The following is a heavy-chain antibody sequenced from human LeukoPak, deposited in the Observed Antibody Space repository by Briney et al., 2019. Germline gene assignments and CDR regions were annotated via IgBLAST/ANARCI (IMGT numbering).Heavy chain of an antibody. CDR3: ARVAGDGYYYYYYYMDV. V-gene: IGHV1-18*01. Sequence: ASVKVSCKAPSYIFTSYGITWVRQAPGQGLEWVGWISTYEGTTNYAQKFQGRVTMTRDTSTNTAYMELRSLTSDDTAVYYCARVAGDGYYYYYYYMDVWGQGTTVTVSS. CDR1: SYIFTSYG. J-gene: IGHJ6*03. CDR2: ISTYEGTT. D-gene: IGHD7-27*01.